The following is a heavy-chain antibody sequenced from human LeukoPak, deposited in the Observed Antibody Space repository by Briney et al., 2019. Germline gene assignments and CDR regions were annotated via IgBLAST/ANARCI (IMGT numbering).Heavy chain of an antibody. Sequence: GGSLRLSCAASGFTFSSYWMSWVRQAPGKGLEWVANMKRDGSEKYYVDSVKGRFTISRDNAKNSLSLQMNSLGAEDTAVYYCARQRGSGCLDYWGQGTLVTVSS. J-gene: IGHJ4*02. CDR2: MKRDGSEK. D-gene: IGHD6-19*01. CDR1: GFTFSSYW. V-gene: IGHV3-7*01. CDR3: ARQRGSGCLDY.